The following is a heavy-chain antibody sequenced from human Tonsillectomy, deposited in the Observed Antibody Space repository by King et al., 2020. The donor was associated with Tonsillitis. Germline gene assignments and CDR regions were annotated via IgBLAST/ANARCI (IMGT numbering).Heavy chain of an antibody. D-gene: IGHD3-22*01. CDR2: ISSSSSRI. CDR3: VRDRGNDDSSGWYFYYGMDV. V-gene: IGHV3-48*04. J-gene: IGHJ6*02. CDR1: RFTFSNYD. Sequence: VQLVQSGGGLVQPGGSLRLSCAASRFTFSNYDMNWVRQAPGRGLEWVSYISSSSSRIYYSDSVRGRFTISRDNAKNSLYLQMNSLRAEDTAVYYCVRDRGNDDSSGWYFYYGMDVWGQGTTVTVSS.